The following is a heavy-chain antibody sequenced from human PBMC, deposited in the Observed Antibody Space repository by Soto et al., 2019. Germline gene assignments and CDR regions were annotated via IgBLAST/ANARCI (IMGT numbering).Heavy chain of an antibody. D-gene: IGHD3-3*01. CDR2: INPDSGDT. CDR1: EYIFTDYY. Sequence: GASVRVSCKXSEYIFTDYYIHWVRQAPGQGLEWMGWINPDSGDTSYAQKFQGRVTMTRDTSTNTVYMELTTLRPDDTAVYFCARSSWRILGVVIGWFDSWGQGTLVTVS. CDR3: ARSSWRILGVVIGWFDS. J-gene: IGHJ5*01. V-gene: IGHV1-2*02.